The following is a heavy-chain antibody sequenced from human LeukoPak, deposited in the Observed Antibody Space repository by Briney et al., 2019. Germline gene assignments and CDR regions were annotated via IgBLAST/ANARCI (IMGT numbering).Heavy chain of an antibody. Sequence: GGSLRLSCAASGFTVSSNYMSWVRQAPGKGLEWVGRIKSKTDGGTTHYAAPVKGRFTISRDESKNTLYLQMNSLKIEDTAVYYCTTLRFPYWGQGTLVTVSS. CDR2: IKSKTDGGTT. CDR1: GFTVSSNY. D-gene: IGHD4-17*01. J-gene: IGHJ4*02. V-gene: IGHV3-15*01. CDR3: TTLRFPY.